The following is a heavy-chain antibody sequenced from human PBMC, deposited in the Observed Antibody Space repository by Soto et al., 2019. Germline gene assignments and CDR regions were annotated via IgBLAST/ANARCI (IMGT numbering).Heavy chain of an antibody. J-gene: IGHJ6*02. Sequence: QVQLVQSGAEVKKPGASVKVSCKASGYTFTSYGISWVRQAPGQGLEWMGWISAYNGNTNYAQKLQGRVTMTTDTATSPAHMEARSLRSDEAAVYYCAGAAHHLPDSYYGMDVWGQGTTVTVSS. CDR2: ISAYNGNT. V-gene: IGHV1-18*01. CDR1: GYTFTSYG. CDR3: AGAAHHLPDSYYGMDV.